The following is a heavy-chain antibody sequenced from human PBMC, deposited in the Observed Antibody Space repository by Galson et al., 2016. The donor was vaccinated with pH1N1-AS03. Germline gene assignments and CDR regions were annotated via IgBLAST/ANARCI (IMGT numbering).Heavy chain of an antibody. V-gene: IGHV3-15*01. D-gene: IGHD1-26*01. CDR3: ATTCGTCDRLTHGLDV. CDR1: GFTFSNAW. CDR2: IKGQSYGGTP. Sequence: SLRLSCAASGFTFSNAWIIWVRQAPGKGLEWVGRIKGQSYGGTPDYGAPVKGRFTISRDDSKNTLYLQMSSLKTEDTAIYYGATTCGTCDRLTHGLDVWGQGTTVTVSS. J-gene: IGHJ6*02.